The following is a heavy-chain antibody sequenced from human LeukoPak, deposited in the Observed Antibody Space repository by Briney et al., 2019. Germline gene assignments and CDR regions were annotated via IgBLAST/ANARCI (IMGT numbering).Heavy chain of an antibody. J-gene: IGHJ4*02. V-gene: IGHV3-33*08. CDR1: GFTFSSYG. CDR3: ARPRYCSGGSCSHYFDY. D-gene: IGHD2-15*01. Sequence: PGRSLRLSCAASGFTFSSYGMHWVRQAPGKGLEWVALIWYDGTNKYYADSVKGRFTISRDNSKNTLYLQMNSLRAEGTAMYYCARPRYCSGGSCSHYFDYWGQGTLVTVSS. CDR2: IWYDGTNK.